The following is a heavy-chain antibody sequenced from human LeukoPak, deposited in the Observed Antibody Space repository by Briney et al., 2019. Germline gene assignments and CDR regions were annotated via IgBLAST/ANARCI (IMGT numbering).Heavy chain of an antibody. J-gene: IGHJ6*02. V-gene: IGHV1-46*01. CDR1: GYTFTSYY. D-gene: IGHD6-19*01. Sequence: GASVKVSCKASGYTFTSYYMHWVRQAPGQGLEWMGVINPSGGSTSYAQKFQGRVTMTRDTSTSTVYMELSSLRSEDTAVYYCARFDMNSSGRPYYYYGMDVWGQGTTVTASS. CDR3: ARFDMNSSGRPYYYYGMDV. CDR2: INPSGGST.